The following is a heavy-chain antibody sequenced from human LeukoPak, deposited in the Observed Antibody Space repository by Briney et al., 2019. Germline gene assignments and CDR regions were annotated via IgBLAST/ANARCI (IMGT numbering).Heavy chain of an antibody. CDR1: GFTFSSYG. CDR2: IRYDGSNK. CDR3: AKRSRPGKAAAGRGELDY. D-gene: IGHD6-13*01. Sequence: GGSLRLSCAASGFTFSSYGMHWVRQAPGKGLEWVAFIRYDGSNKYYADSVKGRFTISRDNSKNTLYLQMNSLRAEDTAVYYCAKRSRPGKAAAGRGELDYWGQGTLVTVSS. V-gene: IGHV3-30*02. J-gene: IGHJ4*02.